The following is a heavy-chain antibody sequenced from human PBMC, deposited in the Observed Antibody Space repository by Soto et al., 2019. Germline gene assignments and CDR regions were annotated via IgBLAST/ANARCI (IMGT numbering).Heavy chain of an antibody. J-gene: IGHJ6*02. D-gene: IGHD6-19*01. Sequence: VAVISPDSRHISYAASVRGRFAISRDNSKSALYLEMNSLRLEDTAVYYCAKLPGSGWNHHYYGMDVWGQGTTVTVS. CDR3: AKLPGSGWNHHYYGMDV. V-gene: IGHV3-30*18. CDR2: ISPDSRHI.